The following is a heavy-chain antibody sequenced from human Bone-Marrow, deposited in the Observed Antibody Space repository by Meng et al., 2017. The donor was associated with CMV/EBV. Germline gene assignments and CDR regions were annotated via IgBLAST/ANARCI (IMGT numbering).Heavy chain of an antibody. CDR1: GAPFSGY. Sequence: QVNLQQGGAGLLKPSETLSLTCGVYGAPFSGYWSWVRQPPGKGLEWIGEITHSGSTNYNVSLKSRVTISIDTSKNQFSLKLSSVTATDTAVYYCAPGFRSWSGSYSSWGQGTLVTVSS. CDR3: APGFRSWSGSYSS. CDR2: ITHSGST. V-gene: IGHV4-34*01. J-gene: IGHJ4*02. D-gene: IGHD1-26*01.